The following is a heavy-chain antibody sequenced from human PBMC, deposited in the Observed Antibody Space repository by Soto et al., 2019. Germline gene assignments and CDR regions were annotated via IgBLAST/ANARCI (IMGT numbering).Heavy chain of an antibody. CDR2: ISAYNGNT. V-gene: IGHV1-18*01. J-gene: IGHJ6*02. CDR1: GYTFTSYG. CDR3: ARDCICIVRSYYYCMVV. Sequence: ASVKVSCKASGYTFTSYGISWVRQAPGQGLEWMGWISAYNGNTNYAQKLQGRVTMTTDTSTSTAYMELRSLRSDDTAVYYCARDCICIVRSYYYCMVVWGQGTTVTVSS. D-gene: IGHD3-16*02.